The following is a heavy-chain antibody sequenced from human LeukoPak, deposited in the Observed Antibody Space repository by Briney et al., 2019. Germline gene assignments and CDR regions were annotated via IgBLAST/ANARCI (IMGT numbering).Heavy chain of an antibody. D-gene: IGHD6-13*01. Sequence: GGSLRLSCAASGFTFSSYAMSWVRQAPGKGLEWVSAISGSGGSTYYADSVKGRFTISRDNSKSTLYLQMNSLRAEDTAVYYCAMNKIAAVVDYWGQGTLVAVSS. CDR1: GFTFSSYA. CDR3: AMNKIAAVVDY. V-gene: IGHV3-23*01. J-gene: IGHJ4*02. CDR2: ISGSGGST.